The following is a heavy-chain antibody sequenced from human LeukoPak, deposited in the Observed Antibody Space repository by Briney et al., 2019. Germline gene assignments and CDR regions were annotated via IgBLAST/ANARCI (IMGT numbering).Heavy chain of an antibody. D-gene: IGHD3-9*01. CDR3: AGENPLRYFDWLPTDNWFDP. CDR1: GYTFTSYY. CDR2: INPSGGST. J-gene: IGHJ5*02. Sequence: GASVKVSCKASGYTFTSYYMHWVRQAPGQGLEWMGIINPSGGSTSYAQKFQGRVTITADKSTSIAYMELSSLRSEDTAVYYCAGENPLRYFDWLPTDNWFDPWGQGTLVTVSS. V-gene: IGHV1-46*01.